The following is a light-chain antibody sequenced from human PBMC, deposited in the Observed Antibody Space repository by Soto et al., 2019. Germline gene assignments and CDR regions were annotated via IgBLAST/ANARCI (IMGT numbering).Light chain of an antibody. V-gene: IGLV2-14*01. CDR3: SSYTSSNTLGV. CDR2: EVN. CDR1: SRDVGGSNY. J-gene: IGLJ1*01. Sequence: QSALIQPASVSGSPGQSITISCTGTSRDVGGSNYVSWYQHHPHRAPKLLIYEVNYRPSGVSSRFSGSKSGNTASLTISGLQAEDEADYYCSSYTSSNTLGVFGVGTKVTV.